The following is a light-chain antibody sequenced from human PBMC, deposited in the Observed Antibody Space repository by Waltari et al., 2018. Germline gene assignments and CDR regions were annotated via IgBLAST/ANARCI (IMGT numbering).Light chain of an antibody. CDR3: CSYAGSLNWL. CDR1: SSDIGTYNL. J-gene: IGLJ3*02. CDR2: DVN. Sequence: QSALTQPASVSGSTGQSVTISCTGSSSDIGTYNLVSWYQQHRGEDHKLIIYDVNKRPSGVSTRFSCSKSANPASLTISGRQPEDEADYHCCSYAGSLNWLFGGGTKVTVL. V-gene: IGLV2-23*02.